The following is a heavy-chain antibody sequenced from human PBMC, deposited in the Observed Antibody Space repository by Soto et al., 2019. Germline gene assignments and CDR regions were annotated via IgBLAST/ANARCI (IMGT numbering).Heavy chain of an antibody. V-gene: IGHV4-59*01. J-gene: IGHJ3*02. CDR2: IYYSGST. D-gene: IGHD3-22*01. Sequence: QVQLQESGPGLVKPSETLSLTCTVSGGSISSYYWSWIRQPPGKGLEWIGYIYYSGSTNYNPSLKRRVTLSVDTSKNQFSLKLSSVTAADTAVYYCARGRYYYDSSGDAFDIWGQGTMVTVSS. CDR1: GGSISSYY. CDR3: ARGRYYYDSSGDAFDI.